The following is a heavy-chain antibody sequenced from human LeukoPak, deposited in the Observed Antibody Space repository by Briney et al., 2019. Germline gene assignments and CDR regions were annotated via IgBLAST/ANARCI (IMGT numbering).Heavy chain of an antibody. D-gene: IGHD2-2*01. J-gene: IGHJ4*02. V-gene: IGHV4-39*01. CDR2: VYYSGNT. Sequence: SETLSLTCTVSGGSISSSSYYWGWIRQPPGKGLEWIGNVYYSGNTYSNPSLKSRVTISVDTSKNQFSLKLSSVTAADTAVYYCARHLNAGQTLDYWGQGTLVTVSS. CDR3: ARHLNAGQTLDY. CDR1: GGSISSSSYY.